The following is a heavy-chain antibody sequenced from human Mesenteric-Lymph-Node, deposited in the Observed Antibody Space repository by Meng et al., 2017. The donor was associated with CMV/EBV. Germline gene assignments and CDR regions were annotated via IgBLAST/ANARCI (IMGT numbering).Heavy chain of an antibody. Sequence: LRLSCTVSGGSINSGAYYWNWVRQRPGEGLEWIGYIFYRGSTYYNLSLKSRVSISADTSKTQFFLELRSVTAADTAVYYCARGVKIRGSSTSFSFDYWGRGTLVTVSS. CDR3: ARGVKIRGSSTSFSFDY. V-gene: IGHV4-30-4*01. D-gene: IGHD6-6*01. J-gene: IGHJ4*02. CDR2: IFYRGST. CDR1: GGSINSGAYY.